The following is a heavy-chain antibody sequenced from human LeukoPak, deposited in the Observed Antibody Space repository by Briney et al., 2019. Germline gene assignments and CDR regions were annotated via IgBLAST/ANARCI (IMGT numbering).Heavy chain of an antibody. CDR2: INHSGST. Sequence: SETLSLTCAVYGGSFSGYYWSWIRQPPGKGLEWIGEINHSGSTNYNPSLKSRVTISVDTSKNQFSLKLGSVTASDTAIYYCARHRGTGYNPVDYWGQGTLVTVSS. V-gene: IGHV4-34*01. CDR1: GGSFSGYY. D-gene: IGHD5-12*01. J-gene: IGHJ4*02. CDR3: ARHRGTGYNPVDY.